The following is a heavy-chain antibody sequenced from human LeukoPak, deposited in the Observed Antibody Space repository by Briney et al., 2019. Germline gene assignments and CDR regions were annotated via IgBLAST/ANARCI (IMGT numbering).Heavy chain of an antibody. Sequence: SETLSLTCTVSGASVSSYYWSWIRQPPGKGLEWIGYIYYSGSTNYNPSPKSRVTISVDTSKNQFSLKLSSVTAADTAVYYCARHGYYDSSGYYPNDYWGQGTLVTVSS. CDR1: GASVSSYY. V-gene: IGHV4-59*08. CDR3: ARHGYYDSSGYYPNDY. D-gene: IGHD3-22*01. CDR2: IYYSGST. J-gene: IGHJ4*02.